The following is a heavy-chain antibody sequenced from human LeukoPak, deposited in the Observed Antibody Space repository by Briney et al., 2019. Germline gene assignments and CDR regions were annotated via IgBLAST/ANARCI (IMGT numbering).Heavy chain of an antibody. J-gene: IGHJ5*02. CDR1: GGTFRSYY. CDR2: VNHSGST. D-gene: IGHD6-6*01. CDR3: ARGRIAARPLNWFDP. V-gene: IGHV4-34*01. Sequence: ETLSLTYAHYGGTFRSYYWRWIGQPPGQGLGRMRQVNHSGSTNYNPSLKSRVTISVDTSKNQFSLKLSSVTAADSAVYYCARGRIAARPLNWFDPWGQGTLVTVSS.